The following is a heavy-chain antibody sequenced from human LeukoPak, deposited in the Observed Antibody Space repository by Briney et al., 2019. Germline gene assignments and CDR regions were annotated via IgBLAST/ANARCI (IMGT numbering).Heavy chain of an antibody. V-gene: IGHV3-33*06. D-gene: IGHD3/OR15-3a*01. CDR3: AKSGRQFLDYLLLDF. J-gene: IGHJ4*02. CDR2: IWYDSSKT. CDR1: GISFSSHG. Sequence: GGSLRLSCVATGISFSSHGMHWVRQAPGKGLEWVAAIWYDSSKTFYIDSVKGRFTISRDNSKDTLYLQMNSLRAEDTAVYYCAKSGRQFLDYLLLDFWGQGALVTVSS.